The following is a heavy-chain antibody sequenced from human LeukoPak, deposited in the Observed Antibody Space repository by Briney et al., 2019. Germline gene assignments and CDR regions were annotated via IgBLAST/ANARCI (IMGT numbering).Heavy chain of an antibody. D-gene: IGHD2-2*01. CDR3: ARKGPANYYYYYMDV. CDR2: MNPNSGKT. V-gene: IGHV1-8*01. Sequence: ASVKVSCKAPGYTFTSYDINWGRQATAQGLEWMGWMNPNSGKTGYAQKFQGRVTMTRNTSISTAYMVLSSMRSEDTAVYFCARKGPANYYYYYMDVWGKGTTVTVSS. CDR1: GYTFTSYD. J-gene: IGHJ6*03.